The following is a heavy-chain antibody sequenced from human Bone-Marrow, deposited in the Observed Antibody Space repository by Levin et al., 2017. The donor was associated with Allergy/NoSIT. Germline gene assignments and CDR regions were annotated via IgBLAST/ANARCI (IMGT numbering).Heavy chain of an antibody. J-gene: IGHJ4*02. V-gene: IGHV3-21*01. D-gene: IGHD6-13*01. CDR3: ARGSAYSSTHFDY. CDR2: IYSDSSYI. Sequence: NPGGSLRLSCAASGFSFSSYSMNWVRQAPGKGLEFISCIYSDSSYIFYADSVKGRFTISRDNGKNSLYLHMDGLRADDTAVYYCARGSAYSSTHFDYWGQGTLLTVSS. CDR1: GFSFSSYS.